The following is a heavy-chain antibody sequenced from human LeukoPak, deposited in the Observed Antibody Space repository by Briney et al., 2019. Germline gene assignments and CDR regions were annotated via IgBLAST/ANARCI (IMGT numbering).Heavy chain of an antibody. V-gene: IGHV2-70*11. D-gene: IGHD3-22*01. Sequence: ESGPALVKPTQTLTXTCTFSGLSLRSSGMCVSWIPQPPGKALEWLARIDWDDDKYYSTSLKTRLTISKDTSKNQVVLTMINMDPVDTATYYCARISDHYDSSGYSVFDYWGQGILVTVSS. CDR1: GLSLRSSGMC. CDR3: ARISDHYDSSGYSVFDY. J-gene: IGHJ4*02. CDR2: IDWDDDK.